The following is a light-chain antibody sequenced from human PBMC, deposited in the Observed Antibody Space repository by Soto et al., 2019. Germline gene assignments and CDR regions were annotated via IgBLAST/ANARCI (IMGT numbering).Light chain of an antibody. Sequence: DIQMTQSPSTLSASVGDRVTITCRASQSVSSYLAWYQQKPGKAPNLLISKASSLEGGVPSRFSGSGSGTEFTLYSRMLHPEDFGTYDCQQYNTYPWTFGQGTKVEIK. V-gene: IGKV1-5*03. CDR3: QQYNTYPWT. CDR2: KAS. J-gene: IGKJ1*01. CDR1: QSVSSY.